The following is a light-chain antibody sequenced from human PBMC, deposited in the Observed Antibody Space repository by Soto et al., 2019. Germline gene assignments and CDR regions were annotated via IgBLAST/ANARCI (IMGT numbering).Light chain of an antibody. CDR1: HSMSNSN. CDR2: DAY. CDR3: QQYGSSPS. Sequence: EIVLTQPPGTLSLPPGDRATLSCRASHSMSNSNLAWYQHKPGQAPRLLIYDAYIRATGISDRFSGSGSGTDFILTISRLEPEDFPLYYCQQYGSSPSFGGGTKVDIK. J-gene: IGKJ4*01. V-gene: IGKV3-20*01.